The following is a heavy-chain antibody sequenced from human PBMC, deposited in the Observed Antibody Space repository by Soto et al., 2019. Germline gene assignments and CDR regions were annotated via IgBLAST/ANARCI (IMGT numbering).Heavy chain of an antibody. CDR2: IYHSGTT. Sequence: QVQLQESGPGLVKPSGTLSLTCAVAGGSISDNWWSWVRQAPGKGLEWIGEIYHSGTTYYNPSLKGRVSILVDKSASQISLTLSSVTAADTAVYYCARHVAVPRTRAFDYWGQGAMVAVSS. J-gene: IGHJ4*02. CDR1: GGSISDNW. D-gene: IGHD2-15*01. V-gene: IGHV4-4*02. CDR3: ARHVAVPRTRAFDY.